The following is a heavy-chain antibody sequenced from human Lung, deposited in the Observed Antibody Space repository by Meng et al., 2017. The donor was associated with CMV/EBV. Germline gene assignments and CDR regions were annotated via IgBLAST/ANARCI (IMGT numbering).Heavy chain of an antibody. V-gene: IGHV3-23*01. Sequence: GGSLRLXCRASGYTFSSYSMSWVRQAPGKGLEWVSSISGSGGSTYSADSVKGRLTISRDNSESTLYLQMNSLTAEDTAIYYCVKGWQNLGDYWGQGTLVTVPS. CDR2: ISGSGGST. CDR1: GYTFSSYS. J-gene: IGHJ4*02. CDR3: VKGWQNLGDY. D-gene: IGHD7-27*01.